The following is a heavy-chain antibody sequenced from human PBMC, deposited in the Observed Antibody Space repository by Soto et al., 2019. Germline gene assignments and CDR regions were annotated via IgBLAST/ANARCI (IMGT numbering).Heavy chain of an antibody. CDR2: FDPEDGET. CDR1: GYTLTELS. D-gene: IGHD3-3*02. J-gene: IGHJ6*02. CDR3: ARDKDRQQLGGNYYYGIDV. Sequence: ASVKVSCKVSGYTLTELSMHWVRQAPGKGLEWMGGFDPEDGETIYAQKFQGRVTMTEDTSTDTAYMELSSLRSEDTAVYYCARDKDRQQLGGNYYYGIDVWGQGTTVTVS. V-gene: IGHV1-24*01.